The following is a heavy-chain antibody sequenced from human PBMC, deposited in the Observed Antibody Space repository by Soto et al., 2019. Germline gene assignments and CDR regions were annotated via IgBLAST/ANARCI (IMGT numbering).Heavy chain of an antibody. CDR1: GGTFSSYT. CDR3: ARDNKAVADDAFDI. V-gene: IGHV1-69*08. Sequence: QVQLVQSGAEVKKPGSSVKVSCKASGGTFSSYTISWVRQAPGQGLEWMGRIIPILGIANYAQKFQGRVTINADKSTSTAYMERSSLRSEDTAVYYCARDNKAVADDAFDIWGQGTMVTVSS. J-gene: IGHJ3*02. CDR2: IIPILGIA. D-gene: IGHD6-19*01.